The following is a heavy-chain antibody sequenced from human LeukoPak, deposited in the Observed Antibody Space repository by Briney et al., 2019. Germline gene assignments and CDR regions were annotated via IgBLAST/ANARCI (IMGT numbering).Heavy chain of an antibody. V-gene: IGHV3-7*04. D-gene: IGHD3-22*01. CDR2: INQGGSEK. CDR3: ARIYDTTGYFDY. J-gene: IGHJ4*02. CDR1: GFTFSTSW. Sequence: GGSLRLSCAASGFTFSTSWMGWVCQAPGKGLEWVANINQGGSEKHYVDSVRGRFSISRDTAKNSLSLQMNSLRAEDTAVYYCARIYDTTGYFDYWGQGTLVTVSS.